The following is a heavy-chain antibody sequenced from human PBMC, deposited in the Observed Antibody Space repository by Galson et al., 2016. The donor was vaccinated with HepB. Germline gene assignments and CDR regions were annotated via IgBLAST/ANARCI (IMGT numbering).Heavy chain of an antibody. CDR1: GFSVSSNY. J-gene: IGHJ5*02. CDR2: IFSGGST. D-gene: IGHD3-10*01. V-gene: IGHV3-53*01. Sequence: SLRLSCAASGFSVSSNYMSWVRQAPGKGLRWVSVIFSGGSTYYADSVKGRFTISGDNSKNTLHLQMNSLRAEDTAVYYCARDGEYYYGSGSYAETWGQGTLVTVSS. CDR3: ARDGEYYYGSGSYAET.